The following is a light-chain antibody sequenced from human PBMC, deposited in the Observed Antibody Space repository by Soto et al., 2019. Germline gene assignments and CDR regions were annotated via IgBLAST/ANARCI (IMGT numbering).Light chain of an antibody. CDR3: CSYAGTYTDV. CDR1: SSDVGAYNY. J-gene: IGLJ1*01. V-gene: IGLV2-11*01. Sequence: QSALTQPRSVSGSPGQSVTISCTGASSDVGAYNYVSWYQQHPGKAPKLMVYDVSRRPSVVPDRFSGSKSGNTASLTISGLQADDEADYYCCSYAGTYTDVFGSGTKGTVL. CDR2: DVS.